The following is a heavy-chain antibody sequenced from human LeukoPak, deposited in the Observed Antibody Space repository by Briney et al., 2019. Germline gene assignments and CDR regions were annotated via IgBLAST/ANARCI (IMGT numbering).Heavy chain of an antibody. J-gene: IGHJ5*02. CDR3: ARDPLIAEIT. Sequence: GGSLRLSCAASGFTFSSYAMHWVRQAPGKGLEWVAVISYDGSNKYYADSVKGRFTISRDNSKNTLYLQMNSLRAEDTAVYYCARDPLIAEITWGQGTLVTVSS. D-gene: IGHD2-15*01. CDR2: ISYDGSNK. CDR1: GFTFSSYA. V-gene: IGHV3-30-3*01.